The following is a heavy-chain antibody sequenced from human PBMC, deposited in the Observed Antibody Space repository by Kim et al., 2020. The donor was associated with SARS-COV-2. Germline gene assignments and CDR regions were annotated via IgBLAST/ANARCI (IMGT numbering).Heavy chain of an antibody. D-gene: IGHD6-25*01. CDR1: GITVTANY. CDR3: ARDVGGGGPSLDV. J-gene: IGHJ6*03. CDR2: IYTGGST. V-gene: IGHV3-66*01. Sequence: GGSLRLSCVVSGITVTANYMNWVRQAPGKGLEWVSIIYTGGSTYSAHSVRGRFTIFRDNSKNTVYLQMNYLTDEDAALYYCARDVGGGGPSLDVCGKGST.